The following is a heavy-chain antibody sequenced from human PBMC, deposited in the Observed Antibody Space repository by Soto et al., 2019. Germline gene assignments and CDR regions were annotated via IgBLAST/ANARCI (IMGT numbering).Heavy chain of an antibody. CDR3: SIHSGRDWAEYFQH. CDR1: GFTVSRSY. V-gene: IGHV3-66*01. CDR2: VYSDDST. D-gene: IGHD2-21*01. Sequence: EVQLVESGGDLVQPGGSLRLSCAASGFTVSRSYMSWVRQAPGKGLEWVSTVYSDDSTYSADSVKGRFSISRDNSENTLYLQMHSLRAEDTAVYCCSIHSGRDWAEYFQHWGQGTLVTVSS. J-gene: IGHJ1*01.